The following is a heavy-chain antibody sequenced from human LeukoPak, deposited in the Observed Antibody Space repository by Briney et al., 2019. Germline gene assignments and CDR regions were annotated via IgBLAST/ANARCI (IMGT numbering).Heavy chain of an antibody. J-gene: IGHJ5*02. D-gene: IGHD3-16*02. CDR2: IYTSGST. CDR1: GGSISSGSYY. CDR3: ARERLSNWFDP. Sequence: PSETLSLTCTVSGGSISSGSYYGSWIRQPAGRGLEWIGRIYTSGSTNYNPSLKSRFTISVDTSKNQFSLKLSSVTAADTAVYYCARERLSNWFDPWGQGTLVTVSS. V-gene: IGHV4-61*02.